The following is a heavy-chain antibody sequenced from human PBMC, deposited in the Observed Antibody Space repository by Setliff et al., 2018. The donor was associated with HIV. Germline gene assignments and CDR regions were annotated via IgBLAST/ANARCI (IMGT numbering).Heavy chain of an antibody. Sequence: GGSLRLSCEASESTFYAMHWVRQAPGKGLEWLAVISYDGTSKYYADSVRGRFTVSRDNSKNTLYLHMNSLRAEDTAVYHCAKVEKYNSAWYAPMSDPFDIWGQGTMVTVSS. J-gene: IGHJ3*02. CDR1: ESTFYA. CDR3: AKVEKYNSAWYAPMSDPFDI. D-gene: IGHD6-19*01. CDR2: ISYDGTSK. V-gene: IGHV3-30*04.